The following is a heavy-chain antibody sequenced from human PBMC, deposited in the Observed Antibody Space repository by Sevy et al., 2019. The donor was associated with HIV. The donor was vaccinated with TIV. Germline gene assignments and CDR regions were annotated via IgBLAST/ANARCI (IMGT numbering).Heavy chain of an antibody. J-gene: IGHJ4*02. V-gene: IGHV3-30*02. CDR3: AKPKTPYGSGSYSPYYFDY. D-gene: IGHD3-10*01. Sequence: GGSLRLSCAASGFTFSSYDMHWVRQAPGKGLGWVAFIRYDGSNKYYADSVKGRFTISRDNSKNTLYLQMNSLRAEDTAVYYCAKPKTPYGSGSYSPYYFDYWGQGTLVTVSS. CDR2: IRYDGSNK. CDR1: GFTFSSYD.